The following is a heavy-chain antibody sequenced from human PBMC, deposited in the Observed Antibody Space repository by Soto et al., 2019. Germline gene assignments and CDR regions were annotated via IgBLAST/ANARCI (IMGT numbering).Heavy chain of an antibody. D-gene: IGHD6-19*01. CDR2: LSYDGSNK. CDR3: AKGLYASGWSFLDY. V-gene: IGHV3-30*18. Sequence: QVQLVESGGGVVQPGRSLRLSCAASGFMFSSYGMHWVRQAPGKGLEWVALLSYDGSNKYYADSVKGRFTISRDNSKNPLYLQMNSLRAEDTAVYYCAKGLYASGWSFLDYWGQGTLVTVSS. J-gene: IGHJ4*02. CDR1: GFMFSSYG.